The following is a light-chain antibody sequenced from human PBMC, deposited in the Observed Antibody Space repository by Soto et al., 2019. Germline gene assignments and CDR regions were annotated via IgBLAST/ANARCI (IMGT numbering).Light chain of an antibody. J-gene: IGLJ1*01. CDR3: CSYAGSSPFV. CDR1: SSDVGSYNL. CDR2: EVS. V-gene: IGLV2-23*02. Sequence: QSVLTQPASVSGSPGQSITISCTGTSSDVGSYNLVSWYQQHPGKAPKLMIYEVSKRPSGVSNRFSGSKSGNTASLTISGLQAEDEADYHCCSYAGSSPFVFGTGTKVTV.